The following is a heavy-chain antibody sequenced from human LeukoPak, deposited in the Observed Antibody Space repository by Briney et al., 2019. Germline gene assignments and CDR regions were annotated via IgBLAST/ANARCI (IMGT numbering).Heavy chain of an antibody. Sequence: PGGSLRLSCAASGFIFSSYSMSWVRQAPGKGLEWVSVITGSGGNTYYADSVKGRFTISKDNSRNTVYLQMSSLRVDDTAVYYCAKAASSSWPSYYYGMDVWGQGTPVTVSS. CDR1: GFIFSSYS. J-gene: IGHJ6*02. CDR3: AKAASSSWPSYYYGMDV. CDR2: ITGSGGNT. D-gene: IGHD6-13*01. V-gene: IGHV3-23*01.